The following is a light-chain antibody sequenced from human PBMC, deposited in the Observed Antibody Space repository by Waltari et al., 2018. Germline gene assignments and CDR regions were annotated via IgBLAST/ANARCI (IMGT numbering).Light chain of an antibody. Sequence: DIQMTQSPLSLSASVGDRVTITCRARQTISKYLNCYQQKPGKAPKLLIHAASRLQSGVPSRFSGSGSETEFTLTINSLQLEDCAIYYCQQTYTTPTWTFGQGTRVDIK. CDR3: QQTYTTPTWT. CDR2: AAS. J-gene: IGKJ1*01. CDR1: QTISKY. V-gene: IGKV1-39*01.